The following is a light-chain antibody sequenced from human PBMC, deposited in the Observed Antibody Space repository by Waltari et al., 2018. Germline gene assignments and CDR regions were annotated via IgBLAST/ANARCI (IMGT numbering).Light chain of an antibody. Sequence: QSALTQPRSVSGSPGQSVTISCTGTSGDVGDYNYVSWYQEQPGKAPRLTIYDVSERPAGVPVRFSASKSGSTASLTISGLQAEDEGSYHCCSRAGSSVVFGGGTKLTVL. CDR1: SGDVGDYNY. V-gene: IGLV2-11*01. CDR2: DVS. CDR3: CSRAGSSVV. J-gene: IGLJ2*01.